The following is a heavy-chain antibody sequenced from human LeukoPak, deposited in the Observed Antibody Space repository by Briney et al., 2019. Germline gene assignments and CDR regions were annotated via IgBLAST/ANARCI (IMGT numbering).Heavy chain of an antibody. Sequence: GGSLRLSCAASGFTFSNYWMSWVRQAPGKGLEWVVNIKQDGSEKYYVDSVKGRFTISRDNAKNSLYLPMNSLRAEDTAIYYCASAGYCRSSSCYSSFDPLGQGTLVTGS. D-gene: IGHD2-2*02. V-gene: IGHV3-7*03. CDR1: GFTFSNYW. CDR3: ASAGYCRSSSCYSSFDP. J-gene: IGHJ5*02. CDR2: IKQDGSEK.